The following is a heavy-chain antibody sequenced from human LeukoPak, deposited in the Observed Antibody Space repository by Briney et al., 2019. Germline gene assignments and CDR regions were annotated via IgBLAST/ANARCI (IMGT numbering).Heavy chain of an antibody. CDR1: GGSISSGDYY. J-gene: IGHJ4*02. D-gene: IGHD2-15*01. V-gene: IGHV4-30-4*01. CDR2: IYYSGST. CDR3: ARHCSGGSCYLASENFDY. Sequence: SQTLSLTCTVSGGSISSGDYYWSWIRQPPGKGLEWIGYIYYSGSTYYNPSLKSRVTISVDTSKNQFSLKLSSVTAADTAVYYCARHCSGGSCYLASENFDYWGQGTLVTVSS.